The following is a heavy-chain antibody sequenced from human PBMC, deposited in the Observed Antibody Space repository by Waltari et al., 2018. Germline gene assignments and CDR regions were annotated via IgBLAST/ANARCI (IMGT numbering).Heavy chain of an antibody. CDR2: LSYYGSNK. J-gene: IGHJ3*02. V-gene: IGHV3-30-3*01. CDR3: ASRSDLEWLLSDAFDI. CDR1: RFTFSSYA. Sequence: QVQLVEPGGGVVQPGRSLRFSCAASRFTFSSYAMHWVSQAPGKGLGWGAVLSYYGSNKVCADSVEGRFTIPRDNSKNTLYLQMNSLRAEDTVVYYCASRSDLEWLLSDAFDIWDQGTMVTVSS. D-gene: IGHD3-3*01.